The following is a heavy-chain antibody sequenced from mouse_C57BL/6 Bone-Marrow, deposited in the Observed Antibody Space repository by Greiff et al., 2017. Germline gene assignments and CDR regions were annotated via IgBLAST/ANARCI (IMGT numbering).Heavy chain of an antibody. CDR2: IHPNSGST. CDR3: ARPLYYYAMDY. J-gene: IGHJ4*01. V-gene: IGHV1-64*01. Sequence: VQLQQPGAELVKPGASVKLSCKASGYTFTSYWMHWVKQRPGQGLEWIGMIHPNSGSTNYNEKFKSKATLTVDKSSSTAYMQLSSLTSEDSAVYYCARPLYYYAMDYWGQGTSVTVSS. D-gene: IGHD2-3*01. CDR1: GYTFTSYW.